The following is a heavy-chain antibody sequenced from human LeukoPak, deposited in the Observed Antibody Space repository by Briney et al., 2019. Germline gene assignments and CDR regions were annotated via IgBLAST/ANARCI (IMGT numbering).Heavy chain of an antibody. CDR3: ARSSSYYDSSGYQGEFDY. D-gene: IGHD3-22*01. J-gene: IGHJ4*02. CDR2: ISSSGSYI. CDR1: GFTFSRCT. Sequence: PGGSLRLSCAASGFTFSRCTMSWVRQAPGKGLEWVSSISSSGSYIYNADSVKGRFTISRDNAKNSLYLQMNSLRAEDTAVYYCARSSSYYDSSGYQGEFDYWGQGTLVTVSS. V-gene: IGHV3-21*01.